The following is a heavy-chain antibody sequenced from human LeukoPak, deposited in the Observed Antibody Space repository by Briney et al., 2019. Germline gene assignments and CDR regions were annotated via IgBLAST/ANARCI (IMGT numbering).Heavy chain of an antibody. CDR2: ISSSSSYI. CDR3: ARDPKTYYYDSSGGAYFDY. Sequence: PGGSLRLSCAASGFTFSSYSMNWVRQAPGKGLEWVSSISSSSSYIYYADSVKGRFTISRDNAKNSLYLQMNSLRAEDTAVYYCARDPKTYYYDSSGGAYFDYWGQGTLVTVSS. V-gene: IGHV3-21*01. J-gene: IGHJ4*02. D-gene: IGHD3-22*01. CDR1: GFTFSSYS.